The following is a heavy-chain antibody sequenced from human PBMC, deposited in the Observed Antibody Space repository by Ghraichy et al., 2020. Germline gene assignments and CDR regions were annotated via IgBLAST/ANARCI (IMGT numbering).Heavy chain of an antibody. V-gene: IGHV3-73*01. J-gene: IGHJ6*02. CDR2: IRSHTNNMAT. D-gene: IGHD1/OR15-1a*01. CDR3: TRREGNNYGMDV. CDR1: GFNFGGSA. Sequence: GGSLRLSCAASGFNFGGSALHWVRQAPGKGLEWLGHIRSHTNNMATAYAASVKGRFTISRDDSKNTTYLEMSSLRTEDTAVFYWTRREGNNYGMDVWGRGTTVTVFS.